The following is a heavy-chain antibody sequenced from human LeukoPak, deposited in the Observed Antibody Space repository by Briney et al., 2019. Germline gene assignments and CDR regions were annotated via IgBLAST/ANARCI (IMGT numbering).Heavy chain of an antibody. CDR1: GGSISSSSYY. V-gene: IGHV4-39*01. CDR2: LYYSGST. CDR3: ARQAPSSGTTFDI. D-gene: IGHD6-19*01. J-gene: IGHJ3*02. Sequence: PSETLSLTCTVSGGSISSSSYYWGWIRQPPGKGLEWIGSLYYSGSTYYNPSLKSRVTISVDTPKNQFSLKLSSVTAADTAVYYCARQAPSSGTTFDIWGQGTLVTVSS.